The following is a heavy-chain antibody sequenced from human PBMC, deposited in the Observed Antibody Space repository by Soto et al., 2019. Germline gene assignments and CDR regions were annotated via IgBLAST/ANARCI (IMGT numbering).Heavy chain of an antibody. D-gene: IGHD5-12*01. CDR2: IHAGNGYT. Sequence: QVQLVQSGAQVKKTGASVKVSCKASGYTFTLYTIHWVRQAPGQRLAWMGWIHAGNGYTKYSQNFQGRVTITRDTSASTVYMEMSSLTSDDTGVFYCARVQYSGNDLKLAFDIWCPGTTLTVSS. V-gene: IGHV1-3*01. CDR1: GYTFTLYT. J-gene: IGHJ3*02. CDR3: ARVQYSGNDLKLAFDI.